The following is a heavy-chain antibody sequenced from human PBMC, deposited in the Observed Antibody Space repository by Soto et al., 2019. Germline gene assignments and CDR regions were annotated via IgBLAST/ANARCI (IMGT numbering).Heavy chain of an antibody. V-gene: IGHV1-69*13. CDR1: GGTFSSYA. D-gene: IGHD5-12*01. J-gene: IGHJ4*02. Sequence: SVKVSCMASGGTFSSYAISWVRQAPGQGLEWMGGIIPIFGTANYAQKFQGRVTITADESTSTAYMELSSLRSEDTAVYYCARDRGGYNPYYFDYWGQGTLVTVSS. CDR3: ARDRGGYNPYYFDY. CDR2: IIPIFGTA.